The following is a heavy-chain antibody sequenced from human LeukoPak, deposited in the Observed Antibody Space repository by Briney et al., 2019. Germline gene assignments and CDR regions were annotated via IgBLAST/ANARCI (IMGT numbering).Heavy chain of an antibody. V-gene: IGHV3-74*01. CDR2: INPDDGST. J-gene: IGHJ3*02. CDR3: LTVVETTIAAFDI. Sequence: GGSLRLSCAASGFTFRKYWLHWVRQAPGKGLVWVSRINPDDGSTSYADSVKGRFTISRDNAKSTLYLQMNSLRAEDTAVYYCLTVVETTIAAFDIWGQGTMVTVSS. CDR1: GFTFRKYW. D-gene: IGHD1-26*01.